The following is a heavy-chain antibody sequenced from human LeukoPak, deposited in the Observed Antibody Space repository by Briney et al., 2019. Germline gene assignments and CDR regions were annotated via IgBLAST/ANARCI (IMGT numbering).Heavy chain of an antibody. Sequence: GGSLRLSCAASGFSFSSYWMHWVRQAPGKGLVWVSRINSDGSSTIYADSVKRRFTISRDNAKNTLYLQMNRLRDEDTAVYYCARGGTDDYGNFDYWGQGTLVTVSS. J-gene: IGHJ4*02. CDR2: INSDGSST. CDR1: GFSFSSYW. V-gene: IGHV3-74*01. CDR3: ARGGTDDYGNFDY. D-gene: IGHD4-17*01.